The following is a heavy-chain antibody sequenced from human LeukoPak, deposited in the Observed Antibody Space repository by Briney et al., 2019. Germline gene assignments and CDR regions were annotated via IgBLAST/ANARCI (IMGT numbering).Heavy chain of an antibody. CDR3: ARDIFHFDY. V-gene: IGHV4-38-2*02. CDR1: GYSISSGYY. CDR2: IYHSGST. Sequence: SETLSLTCTVSGYSISSGYYWGWIRQPPGKGLEWIGSIYHSGSTYYNPSLKSRVTISVDTSKNQFSLKLRSVTAADTAVYYCARDIFHFDYWGQGTLVTVSS. J-gene: IGHJ4*02.